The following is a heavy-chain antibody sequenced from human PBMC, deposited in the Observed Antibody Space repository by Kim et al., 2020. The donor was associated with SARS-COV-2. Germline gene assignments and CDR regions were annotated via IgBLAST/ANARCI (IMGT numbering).Heavy chain of an antibody. J-gene: IGHJ4*02. Sequence: SETLSLTCTVSGGSISSYYLSWIRQPPGKGLEWIGYIYYSGSNNYNPSRKSRVTITVDTPKNQSSLKLSSVTAADTAVYYCARDVGIAAAGFDYWGQGTLVTVSS. CDR1: GGSISSYY. CDR2: IYYSGSN. V-gene: IGHV4-59*13. D-gene: IGHD6-13*01. CDR3: ARDVGIAAAGFDY.